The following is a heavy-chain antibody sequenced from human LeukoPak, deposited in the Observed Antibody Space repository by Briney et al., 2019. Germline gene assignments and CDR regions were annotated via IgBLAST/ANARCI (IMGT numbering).Heavy chain of an antibody. Sequence: GGSLRLSCAASGLTVSSNYMSWVRQAPGKGLEWVSTIYSGGDTYYADSVKGRFTTSRDYSTNTVYLQMNSLRADDTAVYYCARSLKVGAFMNYFDYWGQGALVTVSS. CDR3: ARSLKVGAFMNYFDY. D-gene: IGHD1-26*01. J-gene: IGHJ4*02. CDR1: GLTVSSNY. CDR2: IYSGGDT. V-gene: IGHV3-53*01.